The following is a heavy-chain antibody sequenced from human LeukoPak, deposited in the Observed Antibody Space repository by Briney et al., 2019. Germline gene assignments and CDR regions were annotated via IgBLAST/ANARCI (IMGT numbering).Heavy chain of an antibody. CDR3: ARAGARFLEWLPSDY. D-gene: IGHD3-3*01. Sequence: ASVKVSCKASGGTFSSYAISWVRQAPGQGLEWMGGIIPIFGTANYAQKFQGRVTITADESTSTAYMELSSLGSEDTAVYYCARAGARFLEWLPSDYWGQGTLVTVSS. V-gene: IGHV1-69*13. CDR1: GGTFSSYA. J-gene: IGHJ4*02. CDR2: IIPIFGTA.